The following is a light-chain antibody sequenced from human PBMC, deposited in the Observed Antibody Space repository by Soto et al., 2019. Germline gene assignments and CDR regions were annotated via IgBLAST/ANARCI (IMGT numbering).Light chain of an antibody. V-gene: IGKV3-20*01. CDR2: GAS. CDR1: QSVSSSY. Sequence: EIGLTQSPGTLSLSPGERATLSCRASQSVSSSYLAWYQQKPGQAPRLLIYGASSRATGIPDRFSGSGPGTDFTLTISRLEPEDFAVYYCHQYGSSPYTFGQGTKLEIK. J-gene: IGKJ2*01. CDR3: HQYGSSPYT.